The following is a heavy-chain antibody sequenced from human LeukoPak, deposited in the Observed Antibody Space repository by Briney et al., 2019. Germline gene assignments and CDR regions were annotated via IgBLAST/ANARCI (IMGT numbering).Heavy chain of an antibody. D-gene: IGHD3-10*01. Sequence: GGSPRLSCAASGFTFSSYAMSWVRQAPGKGLEWVSGISGSGGSTYYADSVKGRFTISRDNSKNTLYLQMNSLRAEDTAVYYCAKRWGDDTYYFDFWGQGNLVTVSS. V-gene: IGHV3-23*01. CDR2: ISGSGGST. CDR1: GFTFSSYA. CDR3: AKRWGDDTYYFDF. J-gene: IGHJ4*02.